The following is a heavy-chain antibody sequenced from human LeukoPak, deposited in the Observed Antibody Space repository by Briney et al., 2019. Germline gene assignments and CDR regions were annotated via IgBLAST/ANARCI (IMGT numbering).Heavy chain of an antibody. D-gene: IGHD6-19*01. J-gene: IGHJ4*02. V-gene: IGHV3-30-3*01. CDR3: ARATAVAGFNFDY. CDR1: GFTFSSYA. Sequence: GRSLRLSCAASGFTFSSYAMHWVRQAPGKGLEWVTVISYDGSNKYYADSVKGRSTISKDNSKNTLYLQMNSLRPEDTAVYYCARATAVAGFNFDYWGQGTLVTVSS. CDR2: ISYDGSNK.